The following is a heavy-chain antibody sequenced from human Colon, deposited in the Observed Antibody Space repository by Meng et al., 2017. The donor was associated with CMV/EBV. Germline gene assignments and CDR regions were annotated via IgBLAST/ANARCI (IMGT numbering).Heavy chain of an antibody. D-gene: IGHD2/OR15-2a*01. Sequence: GESLKISCVSSGITFSDSYMTWLRQAPGKGLECISFISSSGKTIYYAESVKGRFTISRDNTKNSLYLTMDSLRVEDTAVYYCARGKFSLAYWGQGTLVTVSS. J-gene: IGHJ4*02. V-gene: IGHV3-11*04. CDR3: ARGKFSLAY. CDR1: GITFSDSY. CDR2: ISSSGKTI.